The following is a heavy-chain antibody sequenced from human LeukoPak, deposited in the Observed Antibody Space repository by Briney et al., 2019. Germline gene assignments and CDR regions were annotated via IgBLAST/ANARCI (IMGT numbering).Heavy chain of an antibody. CDR3: ARSRSYSSSWYSDY. Sequence: PSETLSPTCTFSGVSTCSYYSSWGRQPPRKGLEWIGYIYYSGSTNYNPSLKSRVTISVDTSKNQFSLKLSSVTAADTAVYYCARSRSYSSSWYSDYWGQGTLVTVSS. J-gene: IGHJ4*02. CDR1: GVSTCSYY. CDR2: IYYSGST. V-gene: IGHV4-59*01. D-gene: IGHD6-13*01.